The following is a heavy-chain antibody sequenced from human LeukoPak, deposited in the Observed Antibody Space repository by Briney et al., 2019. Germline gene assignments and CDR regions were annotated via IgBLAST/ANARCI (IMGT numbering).Heavy chain of an antibody. Sequence: GGSLRLSCAASGFLFSKYWMTWVRQAPGKGLEWVANIKEDDCEIYYVESVKGRFTISRDNAKNSLYLEMSSLRVEDTAVYFCARLRSLDKWGQGTLVTVS. CDR1: GFLFSKYW. CDR3: ARLRSLDK. CDR2: IKEDDCEI. V-gene: IGHV3-7*01. J-gene: IGHJ4*02. D-gene: IGHD5-24*01.